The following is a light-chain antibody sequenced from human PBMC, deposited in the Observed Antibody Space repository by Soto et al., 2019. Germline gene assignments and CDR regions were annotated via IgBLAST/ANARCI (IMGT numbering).Light chain of an antibody. CDR3: QQYYSDWP. J-gene: IGKJ1*01. V-gene: IGKV1-5*01. CDR2: EAS. Sequence: ISLTQPPPTLSSSVRDRVTITCRASQSISSWLAWYQQKPGTAPKLLIYEASNLESGVPSRFSGSGSGTEFTPTISRLQTDDFATYYCQQYYSDWPFGQGTKVDIK. CDR1: QSISSW.